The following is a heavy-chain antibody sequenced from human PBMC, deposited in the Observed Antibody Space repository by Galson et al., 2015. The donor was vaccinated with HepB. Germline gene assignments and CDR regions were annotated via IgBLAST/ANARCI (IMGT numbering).Heavy chain of an antibody. CDR2: ISAYNGNT. V-gene: IGHV1-18*01. J-gene: IGHJ6*02. Sequence: SVKVSCKASGYSFTNYAISWVRQAPGQGLEWVGWISAYNGNTNYAQKPQGRITMTTDTSTSTAYMELRSLRSDDTAVYYCARRSMSQIRFFDWLSPYGMDVWGQGTTVTVSS. CDR1: GYSFTNYA. D-gene: IGHD3-9*01. CDR3: ARRSMSQIRFFDWLSPYGMDV.